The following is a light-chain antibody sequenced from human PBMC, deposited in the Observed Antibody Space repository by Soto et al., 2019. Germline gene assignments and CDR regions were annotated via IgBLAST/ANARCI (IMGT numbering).Light chain of an antibody. Sequence: QSVLTQPPSASGTPGQRVTISCSGSSSNIESNYVYWYQQLPGSAPKLLIYRNDQRPSGVPDRFSGSKSGTSASLAISGRRSDDEADYYCVAWDDSLSALVFGVGTKVTAL. CDR2: RND. J-gene: IGLJ3*02. CDR1: SSNIESNY. CDR3: VAWDDSLSALV. V-gene: IGLV1-47*01.